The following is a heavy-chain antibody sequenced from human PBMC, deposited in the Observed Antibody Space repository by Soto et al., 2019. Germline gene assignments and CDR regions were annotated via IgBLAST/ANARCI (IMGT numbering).Heavy chain of an antibody. D-gene: IGHD3-16*01. CDR2: MNPNSGNT. CDR3: AREFGTYTD. V-gene: IGHV1-8*01. Sequence: ASVKVSCKASGYTFTSDGINWVRQATGQGLEWMGWMNPNSGNTGYAQKFQGRLTMTRDTPISTAYMELSSLISEDTAVYYCAREFGTYTDWGQGTLVTVSS. J-gene: IGHJ4*02. CDR1: GYTFTSDG.